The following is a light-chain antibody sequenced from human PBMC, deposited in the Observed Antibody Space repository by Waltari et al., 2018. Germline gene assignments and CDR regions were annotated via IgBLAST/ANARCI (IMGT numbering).Light chain of an antibody. J-gene: IGLJ2*01. CDR3: SSQSTKNGVI. CDR1: SRYVGGDDS. V-gene: IGLV2-14*03. Sequence: QSALTQPASVSGSPGQSITLSCTGSSRYVGGDDSVSWYEDHPGQAPKLIIYDVNKRPSGVSDRFSGSKSGNTASLTISGLQAEDEATFYCSSQSTKNGVIFGGGTKVTVL. CDR2: DVN.